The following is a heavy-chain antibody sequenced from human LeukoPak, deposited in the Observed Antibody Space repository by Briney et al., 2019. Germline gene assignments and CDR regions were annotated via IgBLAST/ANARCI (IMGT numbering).Heavy chain of an antibody. V-gene: IGHV3-74*01. Sequence: GGSLRLSCVASGFTFSNYWMLWVRQAPGKGLVWVSRINSDGSSTTYADSVKGRFTISRDNAKNTLYLQMNSLRTEDTAVYYCARAQYYDSMTAGGMDVWGQGTTVTVSS. J-gene: IGHJ6*02. CDR3: ARAQYYDSMTAGGMDV. D-gene: IGHD3-9*01. CDR2: INSDGSST. CDR1: GFTFSNYW.